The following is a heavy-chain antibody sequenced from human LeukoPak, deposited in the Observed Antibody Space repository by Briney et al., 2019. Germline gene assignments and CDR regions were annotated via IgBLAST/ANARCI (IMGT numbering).Heavy chain of an antibody. J-gene: IGHJ3*02. Sequence: SQTLSLXCTVSGGSISSGSYYWSWIRQPAGKGLEWIGRIYTSGSTNYNPSLKSRVTISVDTSKNQFSLKLSSVTAADTAVYYCARDPIVVVITGGAFDIWGQGTMVTVSS. CDR3: ARDPIVVVITGGAFDI. D-gene: IGHD3-22*01. CDR2: IYTSGST. CDR1: GGSISSGSYY. V-gene: IGHV4-61*02.